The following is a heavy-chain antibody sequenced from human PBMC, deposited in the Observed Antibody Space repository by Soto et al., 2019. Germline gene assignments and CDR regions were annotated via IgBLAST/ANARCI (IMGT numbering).Heavy chain of an antibody. Sequence: SETLSLTCAVSGGSISSGGYSRSWIRQPPGKGLEWIGYIYHSGSTYYNPSLKSRVTISVDRSKNQFSLKLSSVTAADTAVYYCARGGTEYCSSTSCYRHNWFDPWGQGTLVTV. CDR2: IYHSGST. V-gene: IGHV4-30-2*01. CDR3: ARGGTEYCSSTSCYRHNWFDP. D-gene: IGHD2-2*02. J-gene: IGHJ5*02. CDR1: GGSISSGGYS.